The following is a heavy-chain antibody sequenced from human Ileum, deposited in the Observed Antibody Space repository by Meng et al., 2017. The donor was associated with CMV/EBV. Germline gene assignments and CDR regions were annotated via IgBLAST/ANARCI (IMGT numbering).Heavy chain of an antibody. CDR3: ARHGDYTWDY. V-gene: IGHV3-7*01. CDR2: IKKDGSEK. Sequence: GESLKISCAASGFTFAGSWMSWVRQAPGKGLECVASIKKDGSEKYYVDSVKGRFTISRDNAENSLFLQMNSLRVEDTALYYCARHGDYTWDYWDQGTLVTVSS. D-gene: IGHD4-11*01. CDR1: GFTFAGSW. J-gene: IGHJ4*02.